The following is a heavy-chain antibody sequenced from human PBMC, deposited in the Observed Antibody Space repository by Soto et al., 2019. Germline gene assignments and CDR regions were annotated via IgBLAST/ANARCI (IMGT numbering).Heavy chain of an antibody. CDR2: ISGSGGST. J-gene: IGHJ6*02. CDR1: GFTFSSYA. Sequence: GGSLRLSCAASGFTFSSYAMSWVRQAPGKGLEWVSAISGSGGSTYYADSVKGRFTISRDNSKNTLYLQMNSLRAEDTAVYYCAKPMVTTTWGDYYYYYGMDVWGQGTTVTVSS. V-gene: IGHV3-23*01. CDR3: AKPMVTTTWGDYYYYYGMDV. D-gene: IGHD4-17*01.